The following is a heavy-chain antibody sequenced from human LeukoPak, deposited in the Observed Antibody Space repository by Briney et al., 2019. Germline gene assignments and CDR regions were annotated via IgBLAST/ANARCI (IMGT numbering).Heavy chain of an antibody. J-gene: IGHJ4*02. CDR1: GFTFSNYA. D-gene: IGHD6-6*01. Sequence: GGSLRLSCATSGFTFSNYAMSWVRQAPGKGLEWVSGISGSGGSTYYADSVKGRFTISRDNSKNTLFLQINNLRAEDTAVYYCAKDGIHSSSSGNWGQGTLVTVSS. V-gene: IGHV3-23*01. CDR2: ISGSGGST. CDR3: AKDGIHSSSSGN.